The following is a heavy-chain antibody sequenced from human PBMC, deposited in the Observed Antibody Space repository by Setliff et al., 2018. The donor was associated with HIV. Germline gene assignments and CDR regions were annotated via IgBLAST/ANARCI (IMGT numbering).Heavy chain of an antibody. CDR3: ARHAAGPDGPFDY. V-gene: IGHV4-38-2*01. D-gene: IGHD2-2*01. CDR2: VYHTGST. CDR1: GYSMSSGYY. Sequence: KPSEILSLTCGVSGYSMSSGYYWGWIRQPPGKGLEWIGNVYHTGSTYYNPSLKSRVTISVDTSKNQFSLKLSSVIAADTAVYYCARHAAGPDGPFDYWGQGTLVTVS. J-gene: IGHJ4*02.